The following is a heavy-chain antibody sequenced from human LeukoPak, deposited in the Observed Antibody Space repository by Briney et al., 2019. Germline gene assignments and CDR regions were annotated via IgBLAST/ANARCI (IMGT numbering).Heavy chain of an antibody. J-gene: IGHJ4*02. CDR1: GFTFSSYE. D-gene: IGHD6-19*01. CDR3: ARGLSVAGMGKDY. Sequence: GGSLRLSCAASGFTFSSYEMNWVRQAPGKGLEWVSYISSSGSTIYYADSVKGRFTISRDNAKNSLYLQMNSLRAEDTAVYYCARGLSVAGMGKDYWGQGTLVTVSS. V-gene: IGHV3-48*03. CDR2: ISSSGSTI.